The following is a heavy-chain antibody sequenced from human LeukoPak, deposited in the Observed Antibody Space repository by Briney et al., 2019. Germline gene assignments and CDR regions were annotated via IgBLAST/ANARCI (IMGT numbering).Heavy chain of an antibody. D-gene: IGHD5-18*01. CDR2: IYTSGST. J-gene: IGHJ4*02. V-gene: IGHV4-4*07. Sequence: SETLSLTCTVSGGSISSYYWSWIRQPAGKGLEWIGRIYTSGSTNYNPSLKSRVTMSVDTSKNQFSLKLSSVTAADTAVYYCARGGDGYSYGSDFDYWGQGTLVTVSS. CDR3: ARGGDGYSYGSDFDY. CDR1: GGSISSYY.